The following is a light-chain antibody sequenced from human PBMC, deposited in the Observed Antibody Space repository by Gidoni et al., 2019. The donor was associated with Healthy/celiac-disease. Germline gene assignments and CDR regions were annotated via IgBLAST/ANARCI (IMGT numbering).Light chain of an antibody. CDR1: QSVLYSSNNKNY. Sequence: DIVMTQSPDALAVSLGERATINCKSSQSVLYSSNNKNYLAWYQQKPGQPPKLIIYLASTRESGVPDRFSGRGFGKDFTFTISSLQTEDVAVYYCHQYYSTPFTFGPGTKVDIK. CDR2: LAS. CDR3: HQYYSTPFT. J-gene: IGKJ3*01. V-gene: IGKV4-1*01.